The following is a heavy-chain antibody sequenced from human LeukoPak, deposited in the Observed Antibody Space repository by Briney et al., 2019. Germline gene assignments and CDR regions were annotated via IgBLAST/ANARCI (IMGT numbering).Heavy chain of an antibody. J-gene: IGHJ4*02. CDR2: INPNSGGT. V-gene: IGHV1-2*04. CDR1: GYTFTGYY. D-gene: IGHD6-19*01. Sequence: ASVKVSCKASGYTFTGYYMHWVRQAPGQGLEWMGWINPNSGGTNYAQKFQGWVTMTRDTSISTAYMELGRLRSDDAAVYYCARGQGIAVAPYWGQGTLVTVSS. CDR3: ARGQGIAVAPY.